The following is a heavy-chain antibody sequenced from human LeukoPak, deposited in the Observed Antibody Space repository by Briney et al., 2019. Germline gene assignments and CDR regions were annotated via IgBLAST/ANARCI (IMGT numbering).Heavy chain of an antibody. J-gene: IGHJ3*02. V-gene: IGHV1-58*01. D-gene: IGHD2-15*01. CDR1: GFTFISSA. CDR3: AAERRLYCSGGACYPDAFDI. CDR2: IVVGSGDT. Sequence: SVKVSCKTSGFTFISSAVQWVRQARGQRLEWVGWIVVGSGDTNYAQKFLERITITRDMSTSTAYMELSSLRSEDTAMYYCAAERRLYCSGGACYPDAFDIWGQGTMVTVSS.